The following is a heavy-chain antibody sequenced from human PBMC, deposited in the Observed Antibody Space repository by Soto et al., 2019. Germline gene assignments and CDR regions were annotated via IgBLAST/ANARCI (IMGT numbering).Heavy chain of an antibody. CDR1: GGSFSAYH. Sequence: ETLSLTCAVYGGSFSAYHWSWIRQPPGKGLEWIGEINHSGSTKYNPSLKSRVTISVDTSKNQFSLKLSSVTAADTAVYYCARGMGAENTFYYYFGMDVWGQGTTVTVSS. D-gene: IGHD3-16*01. J-gene: IGHJ6*02. CDR3: ARGMGAENTFYYYFGMDV. V-gene: IGHV4-34*01. CDR2: INHSGST.